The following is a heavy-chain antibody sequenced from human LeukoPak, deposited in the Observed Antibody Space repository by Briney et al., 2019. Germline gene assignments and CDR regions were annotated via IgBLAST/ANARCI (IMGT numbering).Heavy chain of an antibody. Sequence: PSETLSLTCTVSGGSINTYYWSWIRQPPGKGLEWIGYLYNSGTTNYNPSLKSRVSISGDTSKNQFSRKLNSVTAADTAVYYCATRGVKTTRFDYWGQGILVTVSS. V-gene: IGHV4-59*01. CDR2: LYNSGTT. CDR1: GGSINTYY. J-gene: IGHJ4*02. D-gene: IGHD1-1*01. CDR3: ATRGVKTTRFDY.